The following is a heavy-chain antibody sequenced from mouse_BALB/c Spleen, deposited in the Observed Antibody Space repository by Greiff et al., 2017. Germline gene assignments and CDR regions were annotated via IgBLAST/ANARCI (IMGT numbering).Heavy chain of an antibody. CDR3: VRDRDGYPFAY. CDR1: GFTFNTNA. J-gene: IGHJ3*01. Sequence: EVQLVETGGGLVQPKGSLKLSCAASGFTFNTNAMNWVRQAPGKGLEWVARIRSKSNNYSTYYADSVKDRFTISRDDSQSMLYLQMNNLKTEDTAMYYCVRDRDGYPFAYWGQGTLVTVSA. V-gene: IGHV10S3*01. D-gene: IGHD2-3*01. CDR2: IRSKSNNYST.